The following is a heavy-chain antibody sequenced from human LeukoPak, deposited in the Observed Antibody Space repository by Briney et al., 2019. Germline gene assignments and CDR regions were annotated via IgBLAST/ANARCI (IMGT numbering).Heavy chain of an antibody. Sequence: SETLSLTCTVSGGSISSSSYYWGWIRQPPGKGLEWIGSIYYSGSTYYNPSLKSRVTISVDTSKNQFSLKLSSVTAADTAVYYCARSITMVRGATRYYYYYMDVWGKGTTVTISS. V-gene: IGHV4-39*01. CDR2: IYYSGST. CDR1: GGSISSSSYY. J-gene: IGHJ6*03. CDR3: ARSITMVRGATRYYYYYMDV. D-gene: IGHD3-10*01.